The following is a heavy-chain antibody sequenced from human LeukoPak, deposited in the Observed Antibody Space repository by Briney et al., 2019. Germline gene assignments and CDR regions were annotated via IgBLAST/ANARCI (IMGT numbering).Heavy chain of an antibody. CDR2: IYRSGST. J-gene: IGHJ4*02. CDR1: GGSISSSSHY. Sequence: TLSLTCTVSGGSISSSSHYWDWIRQPPGKGLEWIGSIYRSGSTYYNPSLKSRVTISVDTSKNQFSLKLNSVTAADTAVYYCARDHGQRGYSGYDSPFDHWGREPWSPSPQ. CDR3: ARDHGQRGYSGYDSPFDH. D-gene: IGHD5-12*01. V-gene: IGHV4-39*07.